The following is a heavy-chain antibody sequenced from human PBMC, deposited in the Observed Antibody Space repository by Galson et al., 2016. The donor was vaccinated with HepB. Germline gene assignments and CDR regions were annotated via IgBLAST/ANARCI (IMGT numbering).Heavy chain of an antibody. CDR3: ARSGREAAGFDY. V-gene: IGHV3-33*01. CDR2: IWYDGSDK. J-gene: IGHJ4*02. D-gene: IGHD6-25*01. CDR1: GFTFSSYG. Sequence: SLRLSCAASGFTFSSYGMHWVRQAPGKGLEWVAVIWYDGSDKYYADSVKGRFTISRDNSKNTLYLQMNSLRAEDTAVYYCARSGREAAGFDYWGQGTLVTFSS.